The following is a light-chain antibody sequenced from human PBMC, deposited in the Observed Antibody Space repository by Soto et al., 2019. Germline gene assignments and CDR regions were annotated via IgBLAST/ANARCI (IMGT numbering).Light chain of an antibody. Sequence: DIQMTQSPSSLSASVGDRVTITCRASQGISNYLAWYQQKPGKVPSLLIYAASTLQPGVPSRFSGSGSGTDFTLTISSLQPEDVATYYCQRYNTVPRWTFGQGTKVEIK. J-gene: IGKJ1*01. CDR3: QRYNTVPRWT. V-gene: IGKV1-27*01. CDR1: QGISNY. CDR2: AAS.